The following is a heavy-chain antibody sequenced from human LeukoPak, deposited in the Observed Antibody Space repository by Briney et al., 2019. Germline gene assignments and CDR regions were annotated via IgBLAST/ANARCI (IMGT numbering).Heavy chain of an antibody. V-gene: IGHV3-33*01. CDR2: IWYDGSKK. D-gene: IGHD6-19*01. Sequence: PGRSLRLSCTAYGFIFSSYVMHWVRQAPGKGLEWVAVIWYDGSKKYYGDSVKGRFTISRDDSKNTLYLQMNSLRAEDTAVYFCARELTSAGLASDYWGQGTLVTVSS. CDR1: GFIFSSYV. J-gene: IGHJ4*02. CDR3: ARELTSAGLASDY.